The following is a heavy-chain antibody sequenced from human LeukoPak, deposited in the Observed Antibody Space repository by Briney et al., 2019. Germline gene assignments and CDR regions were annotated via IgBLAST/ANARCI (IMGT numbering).Heavy chain of an antibody. J-gene: IGHJ4*02. D-gene: IGHD1-26*01. CDR1: GYTFIGYY. CDR3: AKDLQYSGRMLYYFDY. CDR2: IYPNSGGT. V-gene: IGHV1-2*02. Sequence: GASVKVSCKASGYTFIGYYIHWVRQAPGQGLEWMGWIYPNSGGTNYAQKFQGRVTMTRDTSISTAYMELSRLRSDDTAVYYCAKDLQYSGRMLYYFDYWGQGTLVTVSS.